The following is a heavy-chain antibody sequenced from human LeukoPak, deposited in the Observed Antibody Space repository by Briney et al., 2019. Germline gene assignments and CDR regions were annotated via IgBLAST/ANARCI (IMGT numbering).Heavy chain of an antibody. CDR3: ARTKVGGTFDY. V-gene: IGHV4-30-4*02. D-gene: IGHD3-3*01. CDR1: GGSISSGDYY. Sequence: SETLSLTCTVSGGSISSGDYYWSWIRQPPGKGLEWIGYIYYSGSTYYNPSLKSRVTISVDTSKNQFSLKLSSVTAADTAVYYCARTKVGGTFDYWGQGTLVTVSS. CDR2: IYYSGST. J-gene: IGHJ4*02.